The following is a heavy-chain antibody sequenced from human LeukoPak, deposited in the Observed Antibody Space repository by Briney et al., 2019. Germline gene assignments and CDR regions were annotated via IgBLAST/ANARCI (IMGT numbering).Heavy chain of an antibody. CDR1: GFTFSSYG. J-gene: IGHJ4*02. D-gene: IGHD5-12*01. CDR2: ISYDGSNK. V-gene: IGHV3-30*03. CDR3: GPFDAPKVATDY. Sequence: GGSLRLSCAASGFTFSSYGMHWVRQAPGKGLEWVAVISYDGSNKYYADSVKGRFTISRDNSKNTLYLQMNSLRAEDTAVYYCGPFDAPKVATDYWGQGTLVTVSS.